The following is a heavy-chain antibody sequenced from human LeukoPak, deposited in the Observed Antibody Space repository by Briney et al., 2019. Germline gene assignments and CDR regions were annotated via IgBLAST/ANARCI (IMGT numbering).Heavy chain of an antibody. CDR3: ARGVGQLAAFDY. CDR1: GYTFTSYA. Sequence: SVKVSCKASGYTFTSYAISWVRQAPGQGLEWMGGIIPIFGTANYAQKFQGRVTITTDESTSTAYMELSSLRSEDTAVYYCARGVGQLAAFDYWGQGTLVTVSS. J-gene: IGHJ4*02. D-gene: IGHD6-6*01. V-gene: IGHV1-69*05. CDR2: IIPIFGTA.